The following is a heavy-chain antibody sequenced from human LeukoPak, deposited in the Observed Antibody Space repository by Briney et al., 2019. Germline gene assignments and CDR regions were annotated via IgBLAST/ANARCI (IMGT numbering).Heavy chain of an antibody. CDR3: ARQEGYYYYYYMDV. V-gene: IGHV3-66*04. CDR2: IYSDSNGST. CDR1: GFTVSSNY. Sequence: GGSLRLSCAASGFTVSSNYMSWVRQAPGKGLEWVSVIYSDSNGSTYYADSVKGRFTISRDNSKNTLYLQMNSLRAEDTAVYYCARQEGYYYYYYMDVWGKGTTVTVSS. J-gene: IGHJ6*03.